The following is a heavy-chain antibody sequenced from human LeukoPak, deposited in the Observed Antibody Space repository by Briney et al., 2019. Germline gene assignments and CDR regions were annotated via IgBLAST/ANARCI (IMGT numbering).Heavy chain of an antibody. D-gene: IGHD3-10*01. Sequence: LXXXXXXFXXXXXXXXXVXQAPGKGXXXVXGISWNSGSIGYADSVKGRFTISRDNAKNSLYLQMNSLRAEDTALYYCAKDGYGSGSYYNSWFDPWGQGTLVTVSS. CDR3: AKDGYGSGSYYNSWFDP. V-gene: IGHV3-9*01. CDR2: ISWNSGSI. J-gene: IGHJ5*02. CDR1: XFXXXXXX.